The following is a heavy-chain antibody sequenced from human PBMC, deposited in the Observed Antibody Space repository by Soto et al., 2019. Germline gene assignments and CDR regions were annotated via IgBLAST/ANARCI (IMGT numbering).Heavy chain of an antibody. D-gene: IGHD3-22*01. CDR3: ARDGEYTYDSSCYFILLDY. V-gene: IGHV1-18*01. CDR1: GYTFTSYG. CDR2: ISAYNGNT. J-gene: IGHJ4*02. Sequence: GASVKVSCKASGYTFTSYGISWVRQAPGQGLEWMGWISAYNGNTNYAQKLQGRVTMTTDTSTSTAYMDLRSLRSDDTAVYYCARDGEYTYDSSCYFILLDYWGQGTLVTVSS.